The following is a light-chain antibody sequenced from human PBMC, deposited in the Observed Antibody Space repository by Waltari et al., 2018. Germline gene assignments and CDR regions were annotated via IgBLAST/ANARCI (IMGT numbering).Light chain of an antibody. V-gene: IGLV2-23*02. CDR1: NNDIGSYKL. Sequence: QSALTQPASVSGSPGQSIPISSTGTNNDIGSYKLVSWYQQHPGKAPKVIIFEVNKRPSGVSNRFSGSKSGNTASLTVSGLHPEDEADYYCCSYAGTPRVVFGGGTKLTVL. CDR2: EVN. CDR3: CSYAGTPRVV. J-gene: IGLJ2*01.